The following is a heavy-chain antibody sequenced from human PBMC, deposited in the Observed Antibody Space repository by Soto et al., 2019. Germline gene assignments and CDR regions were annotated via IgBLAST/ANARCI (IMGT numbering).Heavy chain of an antibody. J-gene: IGHJ4*02. V-gene: IGHV1-8*01. D-gene: IGHD2-2*01. CDR2: MNPNSGNT. CDR3: ARGSVIPAARGDFDY. Sequence: QGLEWMGWMNPNSGNTGYAQKFQGRVTMTRNTSISTAYMELSSLRSEDTAVYFCARGSVIPAARGDFDYWGQGTLVTVSS.